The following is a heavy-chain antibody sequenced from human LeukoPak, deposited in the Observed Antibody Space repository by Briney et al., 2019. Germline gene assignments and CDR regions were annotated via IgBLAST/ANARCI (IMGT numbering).Heavy chain of an antibody. CDR3: TTDLGATMIRGVIVS. Sequence: GGSLRLSCAASGFTFTNAWMTWVRQAPGKGLEWVGRIKSKGDGETTDYASFVKGRFSMSRDDSRATMYLQMYSLEAEDTAVYYCTTDLGATMIRGVIVSWGRGAPVTVSS. CDR1: GFTFTNAW. D-gene: IGHD3-10*01. J-gene: IGHJ4*02. V-gene: IGHV3-15*05. CDR2: IKSKGDGETT.